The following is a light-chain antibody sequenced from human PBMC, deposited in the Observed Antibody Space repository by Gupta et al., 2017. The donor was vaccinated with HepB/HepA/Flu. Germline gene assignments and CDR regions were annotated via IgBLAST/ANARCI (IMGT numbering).Light chain of an antibody. CDR3: QQRREWPVN. CDR2: DAS. J-gene: IGKJ5*01. Sequence: EIVLTQSPATLSWSPGETATLSCRASQNIDFYLGWYQHKPGQAPRLLISDASSRATGIPARFIGSGSGTDFTLTISSLEPEDFAVYYCQQRREWPVNFGQGTRLEIK. V-gene: IGKV3-11*01. CDR1: QNIDFY.